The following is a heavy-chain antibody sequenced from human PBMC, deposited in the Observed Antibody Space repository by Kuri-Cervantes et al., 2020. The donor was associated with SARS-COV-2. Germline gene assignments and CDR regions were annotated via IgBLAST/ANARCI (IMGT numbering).Heavy chain of an antibody. D-gene: IGHD3-9*01. CDR2: IKSKTDGGTT. J-gene: IGHJ4*02. V-gene: IGHV3-15*01. Sequence: GGSLRLSCAASGFTFSNAWMSWVRQAPGKGLEWVGRIKSKTDGGTTDYAAPVKGRFTISRDDSKSITYLQMKSLKTEDTAVYYCSRGNDILTGYYNVANYWGQGTLVTVSS. CDR3: SRGNDILTGYYNVANY. CDR1: GFTFSNAW.